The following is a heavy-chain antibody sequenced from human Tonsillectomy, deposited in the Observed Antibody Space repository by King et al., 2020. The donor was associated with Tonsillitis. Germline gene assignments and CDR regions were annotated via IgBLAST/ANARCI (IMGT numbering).Heavy chain of an antibody. V-gene: IGHV4-31*01. CDR2: IYYTGGT. CDR1: GGSINSGDYY. CDR3: ARAAAGDDAFDF. J-gene: IGHJ3*01. D-gene: IGHD6-13*01. Sequence: QLQESGPGLVKPSQTLSLTCTVSGGSINSGDYYWSWIRQHPGKGLEWIGYIYYTGGTYYNPSLKSLVTISVDTYKNQFSLKLSSVTAADTAVYYCARAAAGDDAFDFWGPGTMVTVSS.